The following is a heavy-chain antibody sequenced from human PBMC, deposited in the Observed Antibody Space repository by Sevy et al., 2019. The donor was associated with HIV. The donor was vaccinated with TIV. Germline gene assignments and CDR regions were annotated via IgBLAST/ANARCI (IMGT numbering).Heavy chain of an antibody. CDR1: GFTFSSYG. CDR2: IWYDGINR. J-gene: IGHJ4*02. CDR3: ARDNLLPIMVSMVRGALSYYFDY. V-gene: IGHV3-33*01. D-gene: IGHD3-10*01. Sequence: GGSLRLSCAASGFTFSSYGMHWVRQAPGKGLEWVAVIWYDGINRYYADSVKGRFTNSRDNSKKTLYLQMTSLRAEDTAVYYCARDNLLPIMVSMVRGALSYYFDYWGQGTLVTVSS.